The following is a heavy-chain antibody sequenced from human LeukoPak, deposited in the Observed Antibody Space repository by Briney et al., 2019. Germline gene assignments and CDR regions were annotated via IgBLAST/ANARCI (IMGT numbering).Heavy chain of an antibody. V-gene: IGHV4-34*01. CDR2: INHSGST. CDR1: GGSFSGYY. J-gene: IGHJ4*02. Sequence: SETLSLTCAVYGGSFSGYYWSWIRQPPGKGLEWIGEINHSGSTNYNPSLKSRVTISVDTSKNQFSLKLSSVTAADTAVYYCARDVGSGYYPPFDYWGQGTLVTVSS. CDR3: ARDVGSGYYPPFDY. D-gene: IGHD3-22*01.